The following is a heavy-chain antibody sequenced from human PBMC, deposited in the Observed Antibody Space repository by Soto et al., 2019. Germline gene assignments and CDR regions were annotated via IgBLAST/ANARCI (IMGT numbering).Heavy chain of an antibody. CDR3: ATTGGDCTQGVCYDY. V-gene: IGHV1-8*01. Sequence: ASVKVSCKASGYTFTSYDINWVRQATGQGLEWMGWMNPNSGNTGYAQKFQGRVTMTRNTSISTAYMELSSLRSDDTAVYYCATTGGDCTQGVCYDYWGQGTLVTVSS. J-gene: IGHJ4*02. D-gene: IGHD2-8*01. CDR1: GYTFTSYD. CDR2: MNPNSGNT.